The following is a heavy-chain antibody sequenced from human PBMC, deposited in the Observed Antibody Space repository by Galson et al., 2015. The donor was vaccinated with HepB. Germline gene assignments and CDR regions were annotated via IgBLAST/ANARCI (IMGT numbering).Heavy chain of an antibody. CDR1: GGTFTTYT. D-gene: IGHD1-26*01. CDR3: ARDGEASGTYLDI. V-gene: IGHV1-69*13. J-gene: IGHJ3*02. Sequence: SVKVSCKASGGTFTTYTTSWVRQAPGQGLEWMGRIIPIFDKTNYVQKFQGRVTITADESTSTVYMELSSLRYDDTAVYYCARDGEASGTYLDIWGQGTMVTVSS. CDR2: IIPIFDKT.